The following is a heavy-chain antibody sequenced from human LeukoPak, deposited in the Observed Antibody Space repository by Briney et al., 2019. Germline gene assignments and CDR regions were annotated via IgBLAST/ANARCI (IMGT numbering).Heavy chain of an antibody. D-gene: IGHD1-26*01. Sequence: GASVKVSCKASGYTFTSYAMNWVRQAPGQGLEWMGWINANTGNPTYAQGFTGRFVFSLDTSVSTAYLLISSLKAEDTAVYYCARDPGFGRGSYYDYWGQGTLVTVSS. J-gene: IGHJ4*02. V-gene: IGHV7-4-1*02. CDR3: ARDPGFGRGSYYDY. CDR1: GYTFTSYA. CDR2: INANTGNP.